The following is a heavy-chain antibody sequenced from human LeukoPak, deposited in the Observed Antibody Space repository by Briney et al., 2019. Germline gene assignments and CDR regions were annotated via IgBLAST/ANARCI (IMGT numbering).Heavy chain of an antibody. Sequence: GGSLRLSCAASGFTFSSVWVSWVRQAPGKGLEWVGRIKSKAAGGTTDHAAPVKGRFTISRDDSKNTLYLQMNSLKTEDTAIYYCTTGPDPTFDYWGRGTLVTVSS. CDR3: TTGPDPTFDY. J-gene: IGHJ4*02. CDR2: IKSKAAGGTT. V-gene: IGHV3-15*01. CDR1: GFTFSSVW.